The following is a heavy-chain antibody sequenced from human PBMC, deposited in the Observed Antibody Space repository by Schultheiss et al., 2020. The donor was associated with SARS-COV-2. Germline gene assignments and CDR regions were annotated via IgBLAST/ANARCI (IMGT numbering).Heavy chain of an antibody. V-gene: IGHV3-11*04. CDR2: ISSISSTI. CDR3: ARRQNRIIAAAGPTDY. D-gene: IGHD6-13*01. Sequence: GGSLRLSCAASGFTFSDYYMSWIRQAPGKGLEWVSYISSISSTIYYADSVKGRFTISRDNAKNSLYLQMNSLRAEDTAVYYCARRQNRIIAAAGPTDYWGQGTLVTVSS. J-gene: IGHJ4*02. CDR1: GFTFSDYY.